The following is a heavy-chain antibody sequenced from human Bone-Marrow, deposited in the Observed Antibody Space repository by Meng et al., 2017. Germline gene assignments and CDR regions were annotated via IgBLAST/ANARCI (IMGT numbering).Heavy chain of an antibody. D-gene: IGHD6-19*01. J-gene: IGHJ4*02. Sequence: QVHAQESVPVLVEPSGTLSLTVGVSGASVSSGYWWTWVRQPPGKGLEWIGEFHHSGTTNYNPSLRSRVTISVDTSKNQFSLRLTSVTAADTAVYYCAASPGWWRIDSWGQGTLVTVSS. CDR3: AASPGWWRIDS. V-gene: IGHV4-4*02. CDR2: FHHSGTT. CDR1: GASVSSGYW.